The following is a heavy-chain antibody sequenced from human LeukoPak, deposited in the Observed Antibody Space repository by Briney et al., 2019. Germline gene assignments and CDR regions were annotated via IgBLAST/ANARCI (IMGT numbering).Heavy chain of an antibody. Sequence: GGSLRLSCAASGFTFSSYAMHWVRQAPVKGLEWVAVISYDGSNEYYADSVKGRFTISRDNSENILYLQMNSLRAEDTAVYYCARDWSLKDWGQGTLVTVSS. CDR2: ISYDGSNE. D-gene: IGHD3-3*01. CDR3: ARDWSLKD. V-gene: IGHV3-30*04. J-gene: IGHJ4*02. CDR1: GFTFSSYA.